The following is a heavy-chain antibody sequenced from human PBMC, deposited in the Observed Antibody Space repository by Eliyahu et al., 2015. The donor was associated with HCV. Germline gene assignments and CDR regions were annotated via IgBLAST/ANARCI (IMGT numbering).Heavy chain of an antibody. CDR2: IWYDGSNT. Sequence: QVQLVESGGGVVQPGQSLRLSCAASGFRFRSYGMHWVRQAPGKGLGGVAVIWYDGSNTYYGESVKGRFTISRDNSKNIQYLQMSSLRAEDTAVYYCARDNGGLVGYYFDHWGQGTVVTVSS. CDR3: ARDNGGLVGYYFDH. J-gene: IGHJ4*02. V-gene: IGHV3-33*01. D-gene: IGHD1-26*01. CDR1: GFRFRSYG.